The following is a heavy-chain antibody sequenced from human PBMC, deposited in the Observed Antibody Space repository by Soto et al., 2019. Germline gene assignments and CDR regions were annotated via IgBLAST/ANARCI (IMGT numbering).Heavy chain of an antibody. CDR2: INQDGSEK. V-gene: IGHV3-7*01. D-gene: IGHD7-27*01. J-gene: IGHJ4*02. CDR3: ARADWGSADY. CDR1: GFTFKFFW. Sequence: GGSLRLSCAASGFTFKFFWMSWVRQAPGKGLEWVSDINQDGSEKYYVDSVKGRFTISRDNAKDSLSLQMNSLRAEDTAVYYCARADWGSADYWGQGTLVTVSS.